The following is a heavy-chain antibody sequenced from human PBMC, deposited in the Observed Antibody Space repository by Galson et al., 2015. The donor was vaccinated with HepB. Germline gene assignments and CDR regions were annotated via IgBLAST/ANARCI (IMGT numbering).Heavy chain of an antibody. Sequence: VRQAPGKGLEWVAVISYDGSNKYYADSVKGRFTISRDNSKNTLYLQMNSLRSDDTAVYYCARDGIVATIHYYYYGMDVWGQGTTVTVSS. D-gene: IGHD5-12*01. CDR2: ISYDGSNK. CDR3: ARDGIVATIHYYYYGMDV. V-gene: IGHV3-30-3*01. J-gene: IGHJ6*02.